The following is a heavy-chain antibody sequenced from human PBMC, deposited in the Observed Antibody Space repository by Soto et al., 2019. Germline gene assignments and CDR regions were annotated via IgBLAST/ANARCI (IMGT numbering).Heavy chain of an antibody. J-gene: IGHJ6*02. CDR1: GFTFSVYA. CDR2: ISYDGRNK. V-gene: IGHV3-30*04. CDR3: ARETDGMDV. Sequence: QVLLVESGGGVVQPGTSLRLSCAASGFTFSVYAMHWVRQAPGKGLEWVAVISYDGRNKYYADSVKGRLTISRDNSKNTLSLQMSSLRGEDTAVYYCARETDGMDVWGRGTTVTVSS.